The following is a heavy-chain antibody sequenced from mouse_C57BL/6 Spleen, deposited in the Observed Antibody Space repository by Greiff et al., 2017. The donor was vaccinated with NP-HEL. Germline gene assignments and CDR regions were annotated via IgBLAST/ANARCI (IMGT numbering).Heavy chain of an antibody. CDR1: GYTFTSYW. CDR2: IHPNSGST. Sequence: QVQLQQPGAELVKPGASVKLSCKASGYTFTSYWMHWVKQRPGQGLEWIGMIHPNSGSTNYNEKFKSKATLTVDKSSSTAYMQLSSLTSEDSAVYYGAREEDKSNYDYFDYWGQGTTLTVSS. V-gene: IGHV1-64*01. CDR3: AREEDKSNYDYFDY. J-gene: IGHJ2*01. D-gene: IGHD2-5*01.